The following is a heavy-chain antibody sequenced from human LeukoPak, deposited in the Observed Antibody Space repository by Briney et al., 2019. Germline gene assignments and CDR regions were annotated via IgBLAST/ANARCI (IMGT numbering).Heavy chain of an antibody. J-gene: IGHJ4*02. D-gene: IGHD2/OR15-2a*01. CDR1: GFTFSSYD. Sequence: PGGSLRLSCAASGFTFSSYDMHWVRQAPGKGLEWVAVMWSDGSNKYHADSVKGRFTISRDSSKNTLYLQMNSLRAEDTAVYYCARNSALDYWGQGTLVTDPS. V-gene: IGHV3-33*01. CDR2: MWSDGSNK. CDR3: ARNSALDY.